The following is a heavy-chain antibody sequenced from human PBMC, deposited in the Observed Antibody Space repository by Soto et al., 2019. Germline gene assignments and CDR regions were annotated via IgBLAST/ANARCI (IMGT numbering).Heavy chain of an antibody. Sequence: QVQLQESGPGLVKPLETLSLTCTVPGGSITSYYWSWVRQPPGKGLEWIGYIYYNGNINYNPSLKSRLTISLDTSKNQFSLRLSSVNSADKAVYSCATGRVYFGSEYWGQGTLVTVSS. D-gene: IGHD3-10*01. CDR1: GGSITSYY. J-gene: IGHJ4*02. CDR3: ATGRVYFGSEY. CDR2: IYYNGNI. V-gene: IGHV4-59*01.